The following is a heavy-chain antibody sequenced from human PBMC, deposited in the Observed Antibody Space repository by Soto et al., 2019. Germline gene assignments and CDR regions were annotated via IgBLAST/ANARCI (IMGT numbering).Heavy chain of an antibody. CDR1: GYTFTSYG. CDR3: ARDPNGSTDFDY. D-gene: IGHD3-10*01. J-gene: IGHJ4*02. V-gene: IGHV1-18*01. CDR2: IDAYNGNT. Sequence: ASVKASCKTSGYTFTSYGISCGRQAPGQGLEWMGWIDAYNGNTNYVQMLQGRVTMTTDTSTSTAYMELRSLRSDDTAVYYCARDPNGSTDFDYWGQGTLVTVSS.